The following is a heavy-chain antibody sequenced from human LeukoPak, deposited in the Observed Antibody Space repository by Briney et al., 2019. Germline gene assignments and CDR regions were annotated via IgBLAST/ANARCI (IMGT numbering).Heavy chain of an antibody. CDR3: ASLYYDFWSGLQADAFDI. CDR2: ISGSGGST. D-gene: IGHD3-3*01. CDR1: GFTFSSYA. Sequence: GGSLRLSCAASGFTFSSYAMSWVRQAPGKGLEWVSAISGSGGSTYYADSVKGRFTISRDNSKNTLYLQMNSLRAEDTAVYYCASLYYDFWSGLQADAFDIWGQGTMVTVSS. J-gene: IGHJ3*02. V-gene: IGHV3-23*01.